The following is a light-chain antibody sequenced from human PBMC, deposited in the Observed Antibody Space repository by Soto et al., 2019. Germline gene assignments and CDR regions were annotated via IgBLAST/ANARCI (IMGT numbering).Light chain of an antibody. CDR1: SSDVGGFNY. CDR3: SSYTSSNTPLV. J-gene: IGLJ1*01. V-gene: IGLV2-14*01. Sequence: QSVLTQPASVSGSPGQSITISFTGTSSDVGGFNYVSWYQQHPGQAPKLLISEVSNRPSGVSNRFSGSKSGNTASLTISGLQAEDEADYYCSSYTSSNTPLVFGTGTKVTVL. CDR2: EVS.